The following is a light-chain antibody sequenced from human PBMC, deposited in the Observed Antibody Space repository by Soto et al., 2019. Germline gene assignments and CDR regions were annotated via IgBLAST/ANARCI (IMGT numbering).Light chain of an antibody. V-gene: IGLV3-21*02. Sequence: SYELTQPPSVSVAPGQTASITCGGTVIGSISVHWYQQKPGQAPVLVVFDDSDRPSGIPERFSGSNSRNTDTLTISRVEAGDEADYYCQVWDSSSDHVIFGGGTKLTVL. CDR3: QVWDSSSDHVI. CDR1: VIGSIS. CDR2: DDS. J-gene: IGLJ2*01.